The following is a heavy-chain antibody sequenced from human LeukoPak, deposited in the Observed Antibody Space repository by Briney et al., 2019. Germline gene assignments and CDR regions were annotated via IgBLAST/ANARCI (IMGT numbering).Heavy chain of an antibody. Sequence: GGSLRLSCAASGFTFSNYWXHXVXQAPGXXXXWVSRINSDGSSTSYADSVXGRFTISRDNAKNTLYLQMNSLRAEDTAVYYCARDNLYYYDSSGYCFDYWGQGTLVTVSS. CDR2: INSDGSST. J-gene: IGHJ4*02. CDR1: GFTFSNYW. CDR3: ARDNLYYYDSSGYCFDY. D-gene: IGHD3-22*01. V-gene: IGHV3-74*01.